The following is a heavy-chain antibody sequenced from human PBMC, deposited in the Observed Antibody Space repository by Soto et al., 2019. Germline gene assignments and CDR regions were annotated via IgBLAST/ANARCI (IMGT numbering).Heavy chain of an antibody. CDR1: GGSFSGYY. V-gene: IGHV4-34*01. Sequence: PSETLSLTCAVYGGSFSGYYWSWIRQPPGKGLEWIGEINHSGSTNYNPSLKSRVTISVDTSKNQFSLKLSSVTAADTAVYYCASCGGSCYHSPQVYYYYYYMDVWGKGTTVTVSS. D-gene: IGHD2-15*01. J-gene: IGHJ6*03. CDR2: INHSGST. CDR3: ASCGGSCYHSPQVYYYYYYMDV.